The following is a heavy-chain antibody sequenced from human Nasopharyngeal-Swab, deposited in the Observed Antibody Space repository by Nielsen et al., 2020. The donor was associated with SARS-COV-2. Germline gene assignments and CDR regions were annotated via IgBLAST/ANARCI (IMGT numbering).Heavy chain of an antibody. J-gene: IGHJ6*02. CDR1: GSTFSDYY. CDR2: ISSSSSYI. CDR3: ARDGLDYDFWSAYFMDV. Sequence: GESLKISCAASGSTFSDYYMSWIRQAPGKGLEWVSSISSSSSYIYYADSVKGRFTISRDNAKNSLYLQMNSLRAEDTAVYYCARDGLDYDFWSAYFMDVWGQGTTVTVSS. V-gene: IGHV3-11*06. D-gene: IGHD3-3*01.